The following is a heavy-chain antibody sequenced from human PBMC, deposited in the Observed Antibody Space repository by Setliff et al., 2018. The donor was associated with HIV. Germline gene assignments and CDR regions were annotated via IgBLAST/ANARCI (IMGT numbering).Heavy chain of an antibody. CDR3: ARGATLLPGYSDRWEYFYMDV. V-gene: IGHV4-34*01. CDR2: INHSGST. Sequence: TLSLTCAVYGGSFSEYYWSWIRQSPGKGLEWIGEINHSGSTHYNPPLKSRATISVDTSKNQFSLRLNSVTAADTAVYYCARGATLLPGYSDRWEYFYMDVWGKGTTVTV. D-gene: IGHD5-12*01. J-gene: IGHJ6*03. CDR1: GGSFSEYY.